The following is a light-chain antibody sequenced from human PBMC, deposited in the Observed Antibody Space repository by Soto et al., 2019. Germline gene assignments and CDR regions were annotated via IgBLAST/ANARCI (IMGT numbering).Light chain of an antibody. J-gene: IGLJ1*01. CDR2: DVS. CDR1: SSGVGGYNY. V-gene: IGLV2-14*01. Sequence: QSALTQPASVSGSPGQSITISCTGTSSGVGGYNYVSWYQQHPGKAPKLMIYDVSNRPSGVSNRFSGSKSGNTASLTISGLQAEDEADYYCSSYTSSSILYVFGTGTKVTVL. CDR3: SSYTSSSILYV.